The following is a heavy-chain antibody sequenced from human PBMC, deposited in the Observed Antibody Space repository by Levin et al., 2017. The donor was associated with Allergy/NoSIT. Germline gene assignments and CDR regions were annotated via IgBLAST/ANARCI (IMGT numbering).Heavy chain of an antibody. CDR1: GFTFDDYG. V-gene: IGHV3-20*04. CDR3: ARARGWSGDYDEPPPRRISAFDI. J-gene: IGHJ3*02. D-gene: IGHD4-17*01. CDR2: IYWSGSST. Sequence: PGGSLRLSCAASGFTFDDYGMSWVRQAPGKGLEWVSGIYWSGSSTAYADSVKGRFTISRDNAKNLLYLQMSSLRAEDTAFYYCARARGWSGDYDEPPPRRISAFDIWGQGTMVTVSS.